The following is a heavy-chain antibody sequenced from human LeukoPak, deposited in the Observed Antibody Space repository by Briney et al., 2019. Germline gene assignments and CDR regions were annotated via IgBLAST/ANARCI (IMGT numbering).Heavy chain of an antibody. D-gene: IGHD3-22*01. J-gene: IGHJ4*02. Sequence: KPGGSLRLSCAASGFNFRTYTMTWVRQAPGKGLEWVSCISSSSTYIYYADSVRGRFTISRDNAKNSLYLQMSRLRAEDTAVYYCAREKLSFFDSSCYFDYWGQGTLVTVSS. CDR2: ISSSSTYI. V-gene: IGHV3-21*01. CDR3: AREKLSFFDSSCYFDY. CDR1: GFNFRTYT.